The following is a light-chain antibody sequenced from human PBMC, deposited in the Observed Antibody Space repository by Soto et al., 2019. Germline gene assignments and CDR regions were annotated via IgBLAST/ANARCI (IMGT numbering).Light chain of an antibody. V-gene: IGLV2-14*01. CDR2: EVS. Sequence: QSVLTQPASVSGSPGQSITISCTGTNSDIGAYDYVSWYQQHAGKAPKLIIFEVSNRPSGVSSRFSGSKSGNTASLTISGRQAEDEADYYCSAYISSSTLVLFGGGTKLTVL. CDR1: NSDIGAYDY. CDR3: SAYISSSTLVL. J-gene: IGLJ2*01.